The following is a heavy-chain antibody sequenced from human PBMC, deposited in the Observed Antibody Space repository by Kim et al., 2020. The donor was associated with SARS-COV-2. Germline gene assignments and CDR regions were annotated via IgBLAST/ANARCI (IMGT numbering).Heavy chain of an antibody. CDR1: GFSFSSYA. J-gene: IGHJ6*04. D-gene: IGHD2-15*01. Sequence: GGSLRLSCAASGFSFSSYAMSWVGQAPGKGLEWVSSLSTNGDNRYYADSVKGGFTISRENSRKTLNLKMNSLRAEDTAGYSCLRNSGSRIYSGLCVWGKG. CDR3: LRNSGSRIYSGLCV. V-gene: IGHV3-23*01. CDR2: LSTNGDNR.